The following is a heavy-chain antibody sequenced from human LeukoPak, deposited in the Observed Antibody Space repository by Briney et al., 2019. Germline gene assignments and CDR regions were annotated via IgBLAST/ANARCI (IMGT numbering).Heavy chain of an antibody. CDR3: ARDIKDYYYDSSGYSLDY. V-gene: IGHV1-18*01. CDR2: ISPYSGNT. CDR1: GYTFISYG. Sequence: GASVKVSCKASGYTFISYGISWVRQAPGQGLEWMGWISPYSGNTNYAQKLQGRVTMTTDTSTSTAYMELRSLRSDDTAVYYCARDIKDYYYDSSGYSLDYWGQGTLVTVSS. J-gene: IGHJ4*02. D-gene: IGHD3-22*01.